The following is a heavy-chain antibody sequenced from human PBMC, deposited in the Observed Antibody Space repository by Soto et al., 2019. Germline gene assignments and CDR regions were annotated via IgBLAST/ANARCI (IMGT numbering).Heavy chain of an antibody. V-gene: IGHV3-48*03. J-gene: IGHJ4*02. Sequence: EVQLAESVGGLVKPGGSLRLSCVVSGFTFSSYDMNWVRQAPGKGLEWVSYIRSRGDTTHYADSVKGRFTVSRDNAKNSLYLQMSSLRAEDTAVYYCARRGGYYGHFDYWGQGALVTVSS. CDR1: GFTFSSYD. D-gene: IGHD3-3*01. CDR2: IRSRGDTT. CDR3: ARRGGYYGHFDY.